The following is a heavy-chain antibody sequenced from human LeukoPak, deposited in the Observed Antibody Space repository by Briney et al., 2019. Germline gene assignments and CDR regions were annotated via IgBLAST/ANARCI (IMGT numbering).Heavy chain of an antibody. CDR1: GITLSNYG. CDR3: ARDFDMGTTPGDDFDY. V-gene: IGHV3-74*01. J-gene: IGHJ4*02. Sequence: GGSLRLSCAVSGITLSNYGMSWVRQAPGKGLEWVSRIREDGTYTSHADSVKGRFTISRDNAKNTVYLQMNSLRTEDTAVYYCARDFDMGTTPGDDFDYWGQGTLVTVSS. CDR2: IREDGTYT. D-gene: IGHD1-14*01.